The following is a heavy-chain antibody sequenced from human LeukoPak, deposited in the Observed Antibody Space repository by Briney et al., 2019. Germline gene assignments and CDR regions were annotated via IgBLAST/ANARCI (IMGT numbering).Heavy chain of an antibody. Sequence: ASVKVSCKASGGTFSSYAISWVRQAPGQGLEWMGRIIPILGIANYAQKFQGRVTITADKSTSTAYMELSSLRSEDTAVYYCAIQLREMMGDAFDIWGQGTMVTVSS. J-gene: IGHJ3*02. V-gene: IGHV1-69*04. CDR1: GGTFSSYA. D-gene: IGHD2-2*01. CDR3: AIQLREMMGDAFDI. CDR2: IIPILGIA.